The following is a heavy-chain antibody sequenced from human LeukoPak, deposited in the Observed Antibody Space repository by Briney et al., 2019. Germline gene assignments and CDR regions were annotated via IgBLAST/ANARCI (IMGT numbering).Heavy chain of an antibody. CDR2: ITGDSAYI. D-gene: IGHD2-2*01. CDR3: ARYGVSSSTSYIDF. J-gene: IGHJ4*02. V-gene: IGHV3-21*01. Sequence: GGSLSLSCAASGFPFSTYAMNWVRPAPGEGLKWVSCITGDSAYIYYADSVKGRFTISRDNAKNSLYLQMNSLRAEDTAVYYCARYGVSSSTSYIDFWGQGTLVTVSS. CDR1: GFPFSTYA.